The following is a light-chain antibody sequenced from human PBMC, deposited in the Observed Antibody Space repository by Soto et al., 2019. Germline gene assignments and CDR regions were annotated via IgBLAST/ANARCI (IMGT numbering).Light chain of an antibody. CDR1: DSNIGSNS. J-gene: IGLJ3*02. CDR2: SND. Sequence: QSVLTQPPSASGTPGQRVTICCYGSDSNIGSNSVNWYQHLPGMAPKLLTHSNDHRPSGVADRFSGSKSGTSASLAISGLQSEDEADYYCAAWDDILNGWVFGGGTKVTVL. CDR3: AAWDDILNGWV. V-gene: IGLV1-44*01.